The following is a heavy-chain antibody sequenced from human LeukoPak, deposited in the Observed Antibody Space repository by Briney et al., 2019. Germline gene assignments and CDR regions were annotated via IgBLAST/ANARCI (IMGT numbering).Heavy chain of an antibody. CDR3: ARAGSHWHYVY. V-gene: IGHV3-7*01. D-gene: IGHD3-10*01. CDR2: IKQDGSER. J-gene: IGHJ4*02. Sequence: GGSLRLSCAASGFTFRGFSMSWVRQSPTKGLEWVANIKQDGSERYYVDSVKGRFTISRDNAKNSLSLQMNNLRVEDTAVYYCARAGSHWHYVYWGQGTLVTVSS. CDR1: GFTFRGFS.